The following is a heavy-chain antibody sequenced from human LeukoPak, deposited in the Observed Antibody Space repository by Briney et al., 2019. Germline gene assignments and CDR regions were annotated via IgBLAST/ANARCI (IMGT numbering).Heavy chain of an antibody. CDR1: GYSFSTYS. Sequence: VESLKISCEGSGYSFSTYSVAWVRQMPGTGLEWMGIIYPGDSDTKYSPSFEGQVTISADKSISTAYLQSSSLKASDTAIYYCARQGYSSSWSDWGQGTLVTVSS. J-gene: IGHJ4*02. CDR2: IYPGDSDT. V-gene: IGHV5-51*01. D-gene: IGHD6-13*01. CDR3: ARQGYSSSWSD.